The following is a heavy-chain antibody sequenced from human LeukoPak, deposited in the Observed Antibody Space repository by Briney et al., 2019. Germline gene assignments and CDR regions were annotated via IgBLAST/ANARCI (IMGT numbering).Heavy chain of an antibody. CDR3: ARGHDQHLFDY. V-gene: IGHV1-69*05. CDR2: IIPIFGTA. Sequence: ASVKVSCKASGGTFSSYAISWVRQAPGQGLEWMGGIIPIFGTANYAQKFQGRVTITRNTSISTAYMELSSLRSEDTAVYYCARGHDQHLFDYWGQGTLVTVSS. J-gene: IGHJ4*02. CDR1: GGTFSSYA. D-gene: IGHD2-2*01.